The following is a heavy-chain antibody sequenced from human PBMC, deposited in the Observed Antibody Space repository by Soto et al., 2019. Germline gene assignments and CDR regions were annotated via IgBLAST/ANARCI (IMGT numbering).Heavy chain of an antibody. CDR1: GGSISSSSYY. D-gene: IGHD4-17*01. CDR2: IYYSGST. V-gene: IGHV4-39*01. Sequence: PSETLSLTCTVSGGSISSSSYYWGWIRXPPGKGLEWIGSIYYSGSTYYNPSLKSRVTISVDTSKNQFSLKLSSVTAADTAVYYCARIFADYGDLLGGYYFDYWGQGTLVTVSS. CDR3: ARIFADYGDLLGGYYFDY. J-gene: IGHJ4*02.